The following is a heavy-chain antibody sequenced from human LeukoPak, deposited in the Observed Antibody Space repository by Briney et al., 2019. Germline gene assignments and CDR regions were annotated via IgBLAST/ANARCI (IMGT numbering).Heavy chain of an antibody. D-gene: IGHD3-22*01. V-gene: IGHV7-4-1*02. Sequence: ASVKVSCKASGYIFTSYVLHWVRQAPGQGLEWMGWINTNTGNPTYAQGFTGRFVFSLDTSVSTAYLQISSLKADDTAMYYCARGDYETHGYQTRWGQGTLVAVSS. CDR3: ARGDYETHGYQTR. J-gene: IGHJ4*02. CDR1: GYIFTSYV. CDR2: INTNTGNP.